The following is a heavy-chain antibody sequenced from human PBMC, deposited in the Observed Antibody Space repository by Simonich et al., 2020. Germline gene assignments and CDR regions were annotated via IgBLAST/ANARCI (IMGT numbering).Heavy chain of an antibody. CDR1: GFTFSIDW. CDR3: ARNRLDY. CDR2: INSGGRST. Sequence: EVQLVESGGGLVQPGGSLRLSCAASGFTFSIDWMHWVRQAPGTGLGWVSLINSGGRSTSYADSVKGRFTITRDNAKNTLYLQINRLRAEDTAVYYCARNRLDYWGQGTLVTVSS. J-gene: IGHJ4*02. V-gene: IGHV3-74*01.